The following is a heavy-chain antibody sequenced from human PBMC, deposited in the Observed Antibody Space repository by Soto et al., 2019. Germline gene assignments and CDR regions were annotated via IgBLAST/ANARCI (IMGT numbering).Heavy chain of an antibody. Sequence: PGGSLRLSCAASGFAFSSYPMTWVRQAPGTGLDWVSSISGSGGGGSTYYADSVKGRFTISRDNSKNTLHLQMNSLRAEDTAVYYCAKQGNGYNTDYWGQGTLVTVSS. CDR2: ISGSGGGGST. D-gene: IGHD5-12*01. J-gene: IGHJ4*02. CDR3: AKQGNGYNTDY. CDR1: GFAFSSYP. V-gene: IGHV3-23*01.